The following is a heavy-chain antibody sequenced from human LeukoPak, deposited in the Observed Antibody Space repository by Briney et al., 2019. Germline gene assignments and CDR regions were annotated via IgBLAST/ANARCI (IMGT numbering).Heavy chain of an antibody. J-gene: IGHJ6*03. CDR1: GFTFSSYA. CDR3: AKDTEGIYDFWSGTYYYYYMDV. Sequence: SGGSLRLSCAASGFTFSSYAMSWVRQAPGKGLEWVSAISGSGGSTYYADSVKGRFTLSRDNSKHTLYLQMNSLRAEDPAVYYCAKDTEGIYDFWSGTYYYYYMDVCGKGNTGTASS. V-gene: IGHV3-23*01. D-gene: IGHD3-3*01. CDR2: ISGSGGST.